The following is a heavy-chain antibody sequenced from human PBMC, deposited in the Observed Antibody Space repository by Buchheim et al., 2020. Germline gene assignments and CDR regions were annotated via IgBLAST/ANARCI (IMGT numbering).Heavy chain of an antibody. CDR1: GYSFTSYW. CDR3: ARHYDYIWGSYRPPYYFDY. CDR2: IYPGYSDT. V-gene: IGHV5-51*01. D-gene: IGHD3-16*02. Sequence: EVQLVQSGAEVKKPGESLKISCKGSGYSFTSYWIGWVRQMPGKGLEWMGIIYPGYSDTRYSPSFQGQATISADKSIRTAYPQWSSLKASDTAMYYCARHYDYIWGSYRPPYYFDYWGQGTL. J-gene: IGHJ4*02.